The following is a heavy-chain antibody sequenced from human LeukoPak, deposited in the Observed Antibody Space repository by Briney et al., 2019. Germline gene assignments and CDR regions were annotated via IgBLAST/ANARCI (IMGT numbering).Heavy chain of an antibody. CDR1: GFTFSSYG. D-gene: IGHD2-8*01. CDR2: IWYDGSNK. Sequence: PGGSLRLSCAASGFTFSSYGMHWVRQAPGKGLEWVAVIWYDGSNKYYADSVKGRFTISRDNSKNTLYLQMNSLRAEDTAVYYCAKDRGHIVLMVYAVDYWGQGTLVTVSS. CDR3: AKDRGHIVLMVYAVDY. V-gene: IGHV3-33*06. J-gene: IGHJ4*02.